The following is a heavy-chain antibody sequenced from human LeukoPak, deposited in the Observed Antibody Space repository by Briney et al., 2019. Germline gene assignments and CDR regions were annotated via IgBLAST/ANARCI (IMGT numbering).Heavy chain of an antibody. CDR3: ARSIGYYYTMDV. D-gene: IGHD3-22*01. V-gene: IGHV3-11*04. Sequence: GGSLRLSCAASGFTVSSNYMSWVRQAPGRGLEWISYISGSGSDLYYADSVKGRFTITRDNANNSLYLQMNSLRAEDTAVYYCARSIGYYYTMDVWGQGTTVTVSS. CDR1: GFTVSSNY. J-gene: IGHJ6*02. CDR2: ISGSGSDL.